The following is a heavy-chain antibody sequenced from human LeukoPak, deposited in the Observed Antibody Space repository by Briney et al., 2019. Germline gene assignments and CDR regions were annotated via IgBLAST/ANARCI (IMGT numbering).Heavy chain of an antibody. J-gene: IGHJ4*02. V-gene: IGHV3-33*01. CDR2: IWYDGSNK. Sequence: PGRSLRLSCAASGFTFSSYGMHWVRQAPGKGLEWVAVIWYDGSNKYYADSVKGRSTISRDNSKNTLYLQMNSLRAEDTAVYYCARSLRSSSWYTYFDYWGQGTLVTVSS. D-gene: IGHD6-13*01. CDR3: ARSLRSSSWYTYFDY. CDR1: GFTFSSYG.